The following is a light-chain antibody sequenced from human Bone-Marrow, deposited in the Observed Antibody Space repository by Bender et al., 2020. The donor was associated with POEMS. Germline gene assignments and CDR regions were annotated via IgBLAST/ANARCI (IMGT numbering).Light chain of an antibody. J-gene: IGLJ3*02. CDR3: AVWDDSLNGWV. V-gene: IGLV1-44*01. CDR2: GSS. Sequence: QSVLTQPPSASGTPGQRVTISCSGGSSNIGAGYDVHWYQQLPGTAPKLLLYGSSNRPSGVPDRFSGSKSGNTASLAISGLQSEDEADYYCAVWDDSLNGWVFGGGTKLTVL. CDR1: SSNIGAGYD.